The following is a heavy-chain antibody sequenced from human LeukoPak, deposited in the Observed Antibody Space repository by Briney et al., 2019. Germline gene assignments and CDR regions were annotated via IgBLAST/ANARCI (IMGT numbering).Heavy chain of an antibody. D-gene: IGHD5-24*01. CDR3: AAVAARDGGN. CDR1: GGSFSNYV. Sequence: GASVKVSCKASGGSFSNYVFNWVRQAPGQGFEWMGRFIPAFGIPHSAQKFQGRVTITADKSTTTVYMELSSLRSEDTAVYYCAAVAARDGGNWGQGTLVTVSS. J-gene: IGHJ4*02. CDR2: FIPAFGIP. V-gene: IGHV1-69*04.